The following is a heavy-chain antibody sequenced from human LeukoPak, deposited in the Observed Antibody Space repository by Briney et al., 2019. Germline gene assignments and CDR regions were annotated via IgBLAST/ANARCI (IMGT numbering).Heavy chain of an antibody. CDR1: GGSISSDTYS. CDR3: ARRGGSGRSFDY. Sequence: KPSQTLSLTCAVSGGSISSDTYSWSWIRQPPGKGLEWIGYIYPSGSSYYNPSLKSRVTISLDTSKNQFSLYVRSVTAADTAVYYCARRGGSGRSFDYWGQGTLVTVSS. V-gene: IGHV4-30-2*01. D-gene: IGHD3-10*01. J-gene: IGHJ4*02. CDR2: IYPSGSS.